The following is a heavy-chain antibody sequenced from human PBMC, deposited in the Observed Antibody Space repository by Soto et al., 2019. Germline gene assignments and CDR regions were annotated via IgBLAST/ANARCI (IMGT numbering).Heavy chain of an antibody. J-gene: IGHJ4*02. CDR2: MNPNSGNT. CDR1: GYTFTNYD. CDR3: ARVLLWFGELSDY. V-gene: IGHV1-8*01. D-gene: IGHD3-10*01. Sequence: ASVKVSCKASGYTFTNYDINWVRQATGQGLEWMGWMNPNSGNTGYAQKFQGRVTMTTHTSINTAYMELSSLRSEDTAVYYCARVLLWFGELSDYWGQGTLVTVSS.